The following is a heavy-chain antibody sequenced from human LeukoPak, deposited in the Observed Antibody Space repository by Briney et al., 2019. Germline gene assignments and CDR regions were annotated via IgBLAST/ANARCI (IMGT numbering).Heavy chain of an antibody. CDR3: AKDPSYYYDSSGYSFDY. CDR2: ISGSGGST. J-gene: IGHJ4*02. V-gene: IGHV3-23*01. D-gene: IGHD3-22*01. CDR1: GFTFSSYA. Sequence: GGSLRLSCAASGFTFSSYAMSWVRQAPGKGLEWVSAISGSGGSTYYADSVKGRFTISRDNSKNTLYLQMNSLRAEDTAVYYCAKDPSYYYDSSGYSFDYWGQGTLVTVSP.